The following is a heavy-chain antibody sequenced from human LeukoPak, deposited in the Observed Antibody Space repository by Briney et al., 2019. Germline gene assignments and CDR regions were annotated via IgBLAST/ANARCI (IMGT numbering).Heavy chain of an antibody. Sequence: QPGKSLRLSCATSGFTFSGYGMHWVRQAPGKGLEWVTVIWSDGSNKYYADSVKGRFTISRDNSKNTLYLQMNSLRAEDTAVYYCARGYYAGRGHHFEYWGQGTLVTVSS. CDR2: IWSDGSNK. CDR1: GFTFSGYG. V-gene: IGHV3-33*01. J-gene: IGHJ4*02. D-gene: IGHD3-22*01. CDR3: ARGYYAGRGHHFEY.